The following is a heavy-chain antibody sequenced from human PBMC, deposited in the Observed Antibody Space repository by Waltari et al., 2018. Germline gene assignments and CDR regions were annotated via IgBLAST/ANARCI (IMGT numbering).Heavy chain of an antibody. J-gene: IGHJ3*02. CDR1: GVSIRGSSYY. CDR2: IFSTGST. CDR3: ATLETAADAFDI. D-gene: IGHD2-15*01. Sequence: QLQLQESGPGLVKPSETLSLTCHVSGVSIRGSSYYWCWIRQPPGKGLEWIVNIFSTGSTSYNPSLQSRVTISVDTSKNHFSLKLSSVTAADTAVYYCATLETAADAFDIWGHGTMVTVSS. V-gene: IGHV4-39*07.